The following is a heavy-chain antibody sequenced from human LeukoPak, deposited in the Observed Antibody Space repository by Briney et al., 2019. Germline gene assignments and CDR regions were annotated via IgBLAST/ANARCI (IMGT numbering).Heavy chain of an antibody. J-gene: IGHJ6*02. CDR2: IYPRDGST. V-gene: IGHV1-46*01. Sequence: ASVKVSCKASGYTFTSNYIHWVRQAPGQGLEWMGMIYPRDGSTSYAQKFQGRVTVTRDTSTGTVYMELSSLRSEDTAVYYCARDRVVTNYYYGMDVWGQGTTVTVSS. CDR1: GYTFTSNY. D-gene: IGHD3-3*01. CDR3: ARDRVVTNYYYGMDV.